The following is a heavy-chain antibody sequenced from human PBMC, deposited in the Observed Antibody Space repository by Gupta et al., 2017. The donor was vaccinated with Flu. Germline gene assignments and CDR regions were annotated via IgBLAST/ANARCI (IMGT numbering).Heavy chain of an antibody. CDR2: ISSSGGQK. D-gene: IGHD1-7*01. V-gene: IGHV3-21*01. J-gene: IGHJ3*01. CDR3: ARRGNYLGDAFDV. CDR1: GFTFSSFG. Sequence: VQLVESGGGLVKPGGSLRLSCAASGFTFSSFGINWVRQAPGKGLQWISSISSSGGQKYYTDSVKGRFTISRDNADNSVHLQMSSLRAEDTAIYYCARRGNYLGDAFDVWGRGTMVTVSS.